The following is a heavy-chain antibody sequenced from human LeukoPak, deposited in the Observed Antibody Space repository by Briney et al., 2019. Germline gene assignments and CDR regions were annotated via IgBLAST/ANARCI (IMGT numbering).Heavy chain of an antibody. J-gene: IGHJ4*02. CDR3: ALIAPPHN. CDR1: GITFTSYY. Sequence: ASLKVSCKASGITFTSYYIHWVRQAPERGLEWMGKINPSGTITTYTPKYQGRVTVTKDTSTNTVYMELSSLRSDDTAVYYCALIAPPHNWGQGTLVTVPS. CDR2: INPSGTIT. V-gene: IGHV1-46*01. D-gene: IGHD6-13*01.